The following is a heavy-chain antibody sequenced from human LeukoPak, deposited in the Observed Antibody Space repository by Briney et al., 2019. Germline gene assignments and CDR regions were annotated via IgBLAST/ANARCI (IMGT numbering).Heavy chain of an antibody. D-gene: IGHD3-3*01. V-gene: IGHV3-11*06. CDR2: ISSSSTYI. CDR1: GFTFSDYY. CDR3: ARDYDFCPRE. J-gene: IGHJ4*02. Sequence: GGSLRLSCAASGFTFSDYYMSWIRQAPGKGLEWVSSISSSSTYIYYADSVKGRFTISRDNAKNSLYLQMNSLRAEDTAVYYCARDYDFCPREWGQGTLVTVSS.